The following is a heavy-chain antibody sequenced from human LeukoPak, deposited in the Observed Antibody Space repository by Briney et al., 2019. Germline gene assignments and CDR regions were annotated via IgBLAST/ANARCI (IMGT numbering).Heavy chain of an antibody. CDR3: TKYLAVASFAWYFDY. V-gene: IGHV3-30*02. CDR2: IRYDGSDK. CDR1: GFTFNLYG. D-gene: IGHD6-19*01. J-gene: IGHJ4*02. Sequence: GGSLRLSCAASGFTFNLYGMHWVRQAPGKGLEWLAFIRYDGSDKYYADSVKGRFTISRDNSKNTLYLQVNSLRAEDTAVYYCTKYLAVASFAWYFDYWGQGTLVTVSS.